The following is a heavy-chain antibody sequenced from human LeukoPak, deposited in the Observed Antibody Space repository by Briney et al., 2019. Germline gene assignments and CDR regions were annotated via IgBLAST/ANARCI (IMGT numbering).Heavy chain of an antibody. J-gene: IGHJ4*02. Sequence: SQTLSLTCTVSGGSISSGSYYWSWIRQPAGKGREWIGRIYTSGSTNYNPSLKSRVTISIDTSKNQFSLKLSSVTAADTAVYYCARSRYSSGSVDYWGQGTLVTVSS. CDR2: IYTSGST. D-gene: IGHD6-19*01. V-gene: IGHV4-61*02. CDR1: GGSISSGSYY. CDR3: ARSRYSSGSVDY.